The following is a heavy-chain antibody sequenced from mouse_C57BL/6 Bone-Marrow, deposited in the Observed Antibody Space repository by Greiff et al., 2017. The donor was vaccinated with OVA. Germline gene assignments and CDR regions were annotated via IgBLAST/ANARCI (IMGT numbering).Heavy chain of an antibody. CDR2: IDPANGNT. CDR3: EGLITAVEGFAY. D-gene: IGHD1-1*01. CDR1: GFNIKNTY. V-gene: IGHV14-3*01. J-gene: IGHJ3*01. Sequence: EVKLVESVAELVRPGASVKLSCTASGFNIKNTYMHWVKQRPEQGLEWIGRIDPANGNTKYAPKFQGKATITADTSSNTAYLQLSSLTSEDTAIYYCEGLITAVEGFAYWGQGTLVTVSA.